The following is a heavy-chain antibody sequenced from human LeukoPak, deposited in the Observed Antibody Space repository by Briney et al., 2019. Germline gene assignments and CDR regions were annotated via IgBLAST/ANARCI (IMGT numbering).Heavy chain of an antibody. Sequence: GGSLRLSCAASGFTFSSYAMSWVCQAPGKGLEWVSAISGSGGSTYYADSVKGRFTISRDNSKNTLYLQMNSLRAEDTAVYYCAKDSAGRSSGAFDYWGQGTLVTVSS. J-gene: IGHJ4*02. CDR2: ISGSGGST. V-gene: IGHV3-23*01. CDR3: AKDSAGRSSGAFDY. CDR1: GFTFSSYA. D-gene: IGHD6-19*01.